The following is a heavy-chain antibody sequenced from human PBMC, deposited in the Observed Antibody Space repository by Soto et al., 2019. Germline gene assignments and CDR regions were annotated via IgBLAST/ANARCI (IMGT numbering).Heavy chain of an antibody. J-gene: IGHJ4*02. CDR3: EKEWKEYLSKWYFRH. V-gene: IGHV3-30*18. D-gene: IGHD4-4*01. CDR1: GFTFSNYG. Sequence: GGSLRLSCAASGFTFSNYGMHWVRQAPGKGLEWVAVISHDGNTKYYEDSVKGRFTISRDNSKNTVYLQMNSLRAEDTALYYCEKEWKEYLSKWYFRHWGQGTLVTVSS. CDR2: ISHDGNTK.